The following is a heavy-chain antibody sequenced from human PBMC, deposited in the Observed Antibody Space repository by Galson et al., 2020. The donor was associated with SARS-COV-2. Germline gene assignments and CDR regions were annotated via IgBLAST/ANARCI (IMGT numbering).Heavy chain of an antibody. V-gene: IGHV3-48*04. Sequence: GGSLRLSCAASGFTFSSYSMNWVRQAPGKGLEWVSYISSSSSTIYYADSVKGRFTISRDNAKNSLYLQMNSLRAEDTAVYYCVRDPTPPNYDFWSGYYAFDIWGQGTMVTVSS. CDR2: ISSSSSTI. D-gene: IGHD3-3*01. CDR1: GFTFSSYS. J-gene: IGHJ3*02. CDR3: VRDPTPPNYDFWSGYYAFDI.